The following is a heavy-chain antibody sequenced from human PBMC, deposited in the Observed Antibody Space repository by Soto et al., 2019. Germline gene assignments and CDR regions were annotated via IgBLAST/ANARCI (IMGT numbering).Heavy chain of an antibody. CDR1: GFIFSNYV. CDR2: ISSSSSTI. CDR3: AREIPPSYYYDSSGYYARRYGMDV. D-gene: IGHD3-22*01. Sequence: GGSLRLSCAGSGFIFSNYVLNWVRQAPGRGLEWVSYISSSSSTIYYADSVKGRFTISRDNAKNSLYLQMNSLRDEDTAVYYCAREIPPSYYYDSSGYYARRYGMDVWGQGTTVTVSS. V-gene: IGHV3-48*02. J-gene: IGHJ6*02.